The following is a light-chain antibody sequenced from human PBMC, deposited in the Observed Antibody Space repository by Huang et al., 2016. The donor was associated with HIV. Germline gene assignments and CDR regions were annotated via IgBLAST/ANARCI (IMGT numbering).Light chain of an antibody. CDR2: AAS. J-gene: IGKJ1*01. V-gene: IGKV1-39*01. Sequence: DIQMTQSPSSLSASVGDRVTITCRASQTINTYFNWYQQKPGKAPKLLIYAASSLHRGVPSRFSGSGSGTEFTLTISGLQREYFATYFCQQTYSTPRTFGQGTRVEIK. CDR1: QTINTY. CDR3: QQTYSTPRT.